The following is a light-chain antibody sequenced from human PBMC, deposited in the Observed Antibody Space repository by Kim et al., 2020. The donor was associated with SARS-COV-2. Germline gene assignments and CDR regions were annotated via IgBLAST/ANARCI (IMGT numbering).Light chain of an antibody. CDR2: LVS. V-gene: IGKV2-28*01. J-gene: IGKJ2*01. Sequence: GEPASISCRSSQSLLYSNGDNCLSWYLPKPGQSPQLLFYLVSNRASGVPDRFSGSGSGTDFTLKISRVEAEDVGVYFCMQTLQTHTFGQGTKLEI. CDR3: MQTLQTHT. CDR1: QSLLYSNGDNC.